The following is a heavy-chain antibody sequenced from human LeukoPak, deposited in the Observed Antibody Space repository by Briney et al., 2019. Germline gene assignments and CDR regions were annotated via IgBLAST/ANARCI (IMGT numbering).Heavy chain of an antibody. CDR2: ISGSGGST. CDR3: AKTKTGSSGWYFPFDH. CDR1: GFTFSSYA. Sequence: GGSLRLSCAASGFTFSSYAMSWVRQAPGKGLEWVSAISGSGGSTFYADSVKGRFTISRDNSENTLYLQMNSLRAEDTAVYYCAKTKTGSSGWYFPFDHWGQGTPVTVSS. V-gene: IGHV3-23*01. J-gene: IGHJ4*02. D-gene: IGHD6-19*01.